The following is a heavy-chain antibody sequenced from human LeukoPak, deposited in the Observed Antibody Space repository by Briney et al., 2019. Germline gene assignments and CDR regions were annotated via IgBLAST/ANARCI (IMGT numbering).Heavy chain of an antibody. V-gene: IGHV4-39*01. CDR3: ARHPVHYDILTGYYFGPYYFDY. CDR1: SGSISNSNYY. D-gene: IGHD3-9*01. CDR2: IFYSGST. Sequence: SETLSLTCTVSSGSISNSNYYWGWIRQPPGKGLEWIGSIFYSGSTYYNPSLKSRVTISVDTSKNQFSLKLSSVTAADTAVYYCARHPVHYDILTGYYFGPYYFDYWGQGTLVTVSS. J-gene: IGHJ4*02.